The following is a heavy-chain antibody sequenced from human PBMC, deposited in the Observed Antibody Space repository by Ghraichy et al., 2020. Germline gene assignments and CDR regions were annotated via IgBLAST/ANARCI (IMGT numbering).Heavy chain of an antibody. D-gene: IGHD1-26*01. CDR3: ARAHDPVGGGMDV. Sequence: GGSLRLSCAASGFTFSSYGMHWVRQAPGKGLEWVAVIWYDGSNKYYADSVKGRFTISRDNSKNTLYLQMNSLRAEDTAVYYCARAHDPVGGGMDVWGQGTTVTVSS. CDR2: IWYDGSNK. V-gene: IGHV3-33*01. J-gene: IGHJ6*02. CDR1: GFTFSSYG.